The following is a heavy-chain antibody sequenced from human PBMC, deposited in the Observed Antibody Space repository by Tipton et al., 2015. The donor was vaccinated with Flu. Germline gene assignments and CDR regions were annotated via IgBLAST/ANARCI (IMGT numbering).Heavy chain of an antibody. CDR3: ARGGSGMTTVTNYYYYYYYMDV. CDR2: INHSGST. D-gene: IGHD4-11*01. Sequence: TLSLTCAVYGGSFSGYYWSWIRQPPGKGLEWIGEINHSGSTNYNPSLKSRVTISVDTSKNQFSLKLSSVTAADTAVYYCARGGSGMTTVTNYYYYYYYMDVWGKGTTVTVSS. CDR1: GGSFSGYY. J-gene: IGHJ6*03. V-gene: IGHV4-34*01.